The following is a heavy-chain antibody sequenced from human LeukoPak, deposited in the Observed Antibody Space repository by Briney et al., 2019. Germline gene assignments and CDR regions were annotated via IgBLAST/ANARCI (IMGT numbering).Heavy chain of an antibody. CDR2: IYHSGST. J-gene: IGHJ4*02. D-gene: IGHD5-18*01. CDR3: ASGSGYSYGTKHSMVDY. CDR1: GYSISSGYY. Sequence: PSETLSLTCTVSGYSISSGYYWGWIRQPPGKGLEWIGSIYHSGSTYYNPSLKSRVTISVDKSKNQFSLKLSSVTAADTAVYYCASGSGYSYGTKHSMVDYWGQGTLVTVSS. V-gene: IGHV4-38-2*02.